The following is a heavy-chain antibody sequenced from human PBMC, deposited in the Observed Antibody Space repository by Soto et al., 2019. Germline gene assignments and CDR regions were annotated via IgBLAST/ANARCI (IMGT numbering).Heavy chain of an antibody. Sequence: QVQVVESGGGVVQPGRSLRLSCAASGFTFSSYGMHWVRQAPGKGLEWVAVISEDGINDYYADSVRGRFAISRDNSKNMLYLQVNSLRAEDTAIYYCARPRRPIYYFSGMDVWGQGTTVIVSS. CDR1: GFTFSSYG. CDR3: ARPRRPIYYFSGMDV. D-gene: IGHD3-3*01. J-gene: IGHJ6*02. V-gene: IGHV3-30*03. CDR2: ISEDGIND.